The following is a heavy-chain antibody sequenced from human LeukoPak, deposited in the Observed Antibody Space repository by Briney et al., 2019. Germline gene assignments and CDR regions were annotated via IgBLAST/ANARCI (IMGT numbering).Heavy chain of an antibody. CDR1: GFTFSSYG. Sequence: PGGTLRLSCAASGFTFSSYGMSWVRQAPGKGLEWASAISGSGGSTYYADSVKGRFTISRDNSKNTLYLQMNSLRAEDTAVYYCAKGQPGRITIFFSWGQGTLVAVSS. CDR3: AKGQPGRITIFFS. V-gene: IGHV3-23*01. D-gene: IGHD3-9*01. J-gene: IGHJ5*02. CDR2: ISGSGGST.